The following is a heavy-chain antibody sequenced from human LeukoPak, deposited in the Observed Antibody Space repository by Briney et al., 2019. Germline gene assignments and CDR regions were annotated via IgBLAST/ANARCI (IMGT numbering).Heavy chain of an antibody. J-gene: IGHJ4*02. V-gene: IGHV3-23*01. Sequence: GGSLRLSCAASGFTFSTYTMNWVRQAPGKGLEWVSGIITKSNTPYYADSVKGRFSISRDDSKNTVWLHMNSLRAEDTAVYFCARTTYGDYWGQGTLVTVSA. CDR1: GFTFSTYT. CDR2: IITKSNTP. D-gene: IGHD1-1*01. CDR3: ARTTYGDY.